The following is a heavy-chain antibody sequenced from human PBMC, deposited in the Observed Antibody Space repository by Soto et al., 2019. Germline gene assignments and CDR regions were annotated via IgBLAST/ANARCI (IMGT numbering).Heavy chain of an antibody. V-gene: IGHV3-15*07. J-gene: IGHJ6*02. CDR3: TTGSVSGI. D-gene: IGHD1-20*01. CDR2: IKTSAGGGAT. Sequence: EVQLVESAGGLVKPGGSLRLSCVASGFSFNEAWMNWVRQAPGQGLAWVGRIKTSAGGGATYYAAPMQGRFTISRDDSKNSLYLHTSSLRTEDPAIYYCTTGSVSGIWGQGTTVRVSS. CDR1: GFSFNEAW.